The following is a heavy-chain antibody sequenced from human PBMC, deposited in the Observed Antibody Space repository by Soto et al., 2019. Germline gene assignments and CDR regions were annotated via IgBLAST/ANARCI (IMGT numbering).Heavy chain of an antibody. D-gene: IGHD6-13*01. Sequence: SETLSLTCTVSGGSISSYYWSWIRQPPGKGLEWIGYIYYSGSTNYNPSLKSRVTISVDTSKNQFSLKLSSVTAADTAVYYCARTTTSIAEDAFDIWGQGTMVTVSS. CDR3: ARTTTSIAEDAFDI. CDR1: GGSISSYY. CDR2: IYYSGST. V-gene: IGHV4-59*01. J-gene: IGHJ3*02.